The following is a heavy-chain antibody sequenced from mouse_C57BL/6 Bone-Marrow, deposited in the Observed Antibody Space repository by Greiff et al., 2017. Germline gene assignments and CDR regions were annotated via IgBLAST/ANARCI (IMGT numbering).Heavy chain of an antibody. J-gene: IGHJ4*01. CDR1: GFTFSDYY. D-gene: IGHD1-1*01. V-gene: IGHV5-16*01. CDR2: INYDGSST. CDR3: ARDRYYYGSSLCAMDY. Sequence: EVKLVESEGGLVQPGSSMKLSCTASGFTFSDYYMAWVRQVPEKGLEWVANINYDGSSTYYLDSLKSRFTFSRDNAKNTLYLQMSILKSEDTATYYCARDRYYYGSSLCAMDYWGQGTSVTVSS.